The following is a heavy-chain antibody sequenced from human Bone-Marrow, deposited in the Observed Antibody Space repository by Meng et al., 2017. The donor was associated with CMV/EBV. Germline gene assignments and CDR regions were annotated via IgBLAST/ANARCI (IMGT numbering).Heavy chain of an antibody. D-gene: IGHD3-10*01. CDR3: ARDGYYYGSGGPAHIDY. V-gene: IGHV3-30*04. CDR1: GFTFSSYA. Sequence: GESLKISCAASGFTFSSYAMHWVRQAPGKGLEWVAVISYDGSNKYYADSVKGRFTISRDNPKNTLYLQMNSLRAEDTAVYYCARDGYYYGSGGPAHIDYWGQGTLVTVSS. J-gene: IGHJ4*02. CDR2: ISYDGSNK.